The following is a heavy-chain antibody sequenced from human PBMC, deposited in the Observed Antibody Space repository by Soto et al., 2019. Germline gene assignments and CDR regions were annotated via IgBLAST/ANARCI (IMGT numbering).Heavy chain of an antibody. D-gene: IGHD4-4*01. J-gene: IGHJ6*02. V-gene: IGHV3-21*01. Sequence: EVQLVESGGGLVKPGGSLRLSCAASGFTFSTCSMHWVRQAPGKGLEWVSSISSSSSYIYYADSVKGRFTISRDNAKNSLYLQMNSLRAEDTAVYYCARAHGYSNYGGMDVWGQGTTVTVSS. CDR3: ARAHGYSNYGGMDV. CDR2: ISSSSSYI. CDR1: GFTFSTCS.